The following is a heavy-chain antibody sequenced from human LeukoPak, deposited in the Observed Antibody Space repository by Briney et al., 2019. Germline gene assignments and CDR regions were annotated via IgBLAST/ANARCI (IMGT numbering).Heavy chain of an antibody. CDR2: ISSTSSVI. CDR1: GFTFTNYA. CDR3: ARNLPAADY. J-gene: IGHJ4*02. Sequence: GGSLRLSCTASGFTFTNYAMSWVRQAPGKGLEWVSYISSTSSVIYYADSVKGRFTISRDNAKSSLYLQMNSLRAEDTAVYYCARNLPAADYWGQGTLVTVSS. D-gene: IGHD2-2*01. V-gene: IGHV3-48*04.